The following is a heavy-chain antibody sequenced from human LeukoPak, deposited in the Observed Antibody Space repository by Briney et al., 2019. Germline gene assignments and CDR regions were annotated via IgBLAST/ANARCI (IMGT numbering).Heavy chain of an antibody. J-gene: IGHJ4*02. CDR2: ISGGGGRT. CDR3: ARDRVNWNDVGGLFDY. CDR1: GFTFSSYA. V-gene: IGHV3-23*01. Sequence: SGGSLRLSCAASGFTFSSYAMIWVRQAPGKGLDWVSAISGGGGRTYYADSVKGRFTISRDNSKNTLYLQMNSLRAEDTAVYYCARDRVNWNDVGGLFDYWGQGALVTVSS. D-gene: IGHD1-1*01.